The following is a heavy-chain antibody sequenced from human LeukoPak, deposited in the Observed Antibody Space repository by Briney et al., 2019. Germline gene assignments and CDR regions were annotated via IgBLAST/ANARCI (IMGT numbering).Heavy chain of an antibody. J-gene: IGHJ4*02. Sequence: GGSLRLSCAASGFTFSSNGMSWVRQAPGRGLEWVSVISGSGGSPDYTDSVKGRFTISRDNSKNTLYLQMNSLRAEDTAVYYCARAGGSTVSHSDYWGQGTLVTVSS. V-gene: IGHV3-23*01. CDR3: ARAGGSTVSHSDY. CDR2: ISGSGGSP. D-gene: IGHD4-17*01. CDR1: GFTFSSNG.